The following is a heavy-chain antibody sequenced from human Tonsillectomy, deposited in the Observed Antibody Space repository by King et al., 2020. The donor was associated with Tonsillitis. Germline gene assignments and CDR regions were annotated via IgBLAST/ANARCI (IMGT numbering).Heavy chain of an antibody. CDR3: ARQNSGGYFDY. Sequence: QLVQSGAEVKKPGSSVKVSCKASGGSFSDYAINWVRQAPGQGLEWMGGIIPRFDTANYAQKFQGRLTLTADKSTSTASMELSSLRSEATAVYYCARQNSGGYFDYWGQGTLVTVSS. CDR2: IIPRFDTA. CDR1: GGSFSDYA. J-gene: IGHJ4*02. V-gene: IGHV1-69*06. D-gene: IGHD3-10*01.